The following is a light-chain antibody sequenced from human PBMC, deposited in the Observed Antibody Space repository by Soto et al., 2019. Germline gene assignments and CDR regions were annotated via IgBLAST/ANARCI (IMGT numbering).Light chain of an antibody. Sequence: QSALTQPASVSGSPGQSITISCTGTSSDVGGYNYVSWYQQHPGKAPKLMIYDVSNRPSGVSNRFSGSKSGNTASLTISGLQAEDEADYYCRSDTSIILFGGGTKLTVL. CDR1: SSDVGGYNY. CDR3: RSDTSIIL. CDR2: DVS. J-gene: IGLJ2*01. V-gene: IGLV2-14*01.